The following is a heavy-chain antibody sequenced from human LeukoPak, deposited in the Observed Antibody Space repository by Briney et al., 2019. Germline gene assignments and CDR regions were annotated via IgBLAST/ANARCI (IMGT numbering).Heavy chain of an antibody. CDR2: ISAYNGNT. D-gene: IGHD3-22*01. CDR3: AREPSYYDSSGSRFDY. V-gene: IGHV1-18*01. CDR1: GYTFTSYG. Sequence: ASVKASCKASGYTFTSYGISWVRQAPGQGLEWMGWISAYNGNTNYAQKLQGRVTMTTDTSTSTAYMELRSLRSDDTAVYYCAREPSYYDSSGSRFDYWGQGTLVTVSS. J-gene: IGHJ4*02.